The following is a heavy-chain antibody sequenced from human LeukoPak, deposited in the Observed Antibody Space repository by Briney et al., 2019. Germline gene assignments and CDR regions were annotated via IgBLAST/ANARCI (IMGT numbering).Heavy chain of an antibody. V-gene: IGHV3-23*01. CDR2: IRGSGGST. CDR1: GFTFSSYA. J-gene: IGHJ4*02. Sequence: GGSLRLFCAASGFTFSSYAMSWVRQAPGKGLEWVPAIRGSGGSTYYADSVKGRFTISRDNSKNTLYLQMNSLRAEDTAVYYCAKDSIAVCGSCPGDYWGQGTLVTVSS. D-gene: IGHD3-16*01. CDR3: AKDSIAVCGSCPGDY.